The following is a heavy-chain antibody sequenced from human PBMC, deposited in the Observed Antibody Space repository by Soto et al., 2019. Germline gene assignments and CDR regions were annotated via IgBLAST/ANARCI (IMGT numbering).Heavy chain of an antibody. CDR1: GYTFTSYY. V-gene: IGHV1-46*01. CDR2: INPSGGST. CDR3: ARDRITGTTDYYGMDV. D-gene: IGHD1-20*01. J-gene: IGHJ6*02. Sequence: ASVKVSCKASGYTFTSYYMHWVRQAPGQGLEWMGIINPSGGSTSYAQKFQGRVTMTRDTSTSTVYMELSSLRSEDTAVYYCARDRITGTTDYYGMDVWGQGTTVTVSS.